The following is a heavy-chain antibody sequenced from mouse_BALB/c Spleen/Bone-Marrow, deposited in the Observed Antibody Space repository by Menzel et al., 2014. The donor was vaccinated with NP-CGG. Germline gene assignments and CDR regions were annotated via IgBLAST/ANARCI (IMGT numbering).Heavy chain of an antibody. D-gene: IGHD1-1*01. J-gene: IGHJ2*01. V-gene: IGHV1-7*01. CDR3: ARIYYYGRDY. CDR1: GYTFTNYW. CDR2: INPSTGYT. Sequence: VKLVESGAELAKPGASVKMSCKASGYTFTNYWMHWVKQRPGQGLEWIGYINPSTGYTEYNQKFKDKATLTADKSPSTAYMQLSSLTSEDSAVYYCARIYYYGRDYWGQGTTLTVSS.